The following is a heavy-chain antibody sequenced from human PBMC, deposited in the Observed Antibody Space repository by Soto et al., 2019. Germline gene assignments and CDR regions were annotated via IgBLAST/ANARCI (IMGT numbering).Heavy chain of an antibody. V-gene: IGHV3-48*01. Sequence: EVQLVESGGGLVQPGGSLRLSCAASGFTFSSYSMNWVRQAPGKGLEWVSYISSSSSTIYYADSVKGRFTISRDNAKNSLYLQMYSLRAEDTAVYYCARAPKGGRQYFDLWGRGTLVTVSS. J-gene: IGHJ2*01. CDR1: GFTFSSYS. CDR2: ISSSSSTI. D-gene: IGHD2-15*01. CDR3: ARAPKGGRQYFDL.